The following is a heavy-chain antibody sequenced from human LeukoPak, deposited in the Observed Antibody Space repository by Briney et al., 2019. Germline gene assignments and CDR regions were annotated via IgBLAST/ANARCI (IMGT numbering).Heavy chain of an antibody. CDR2: INPSGDPT. V-gene: IGHV1-46*01. Sequence: ASVKVSCKASGYTFTSYYMHWVRQAPGQGLEWVGIINPSGDPTTYAQKFQGRVTMTSDMSTSTVYMELRSLRSEDTAVYYCARSSGYYSSLFYMHVWGKGTRVTVSS. D-gene: IGHD3-22*01. J-gene: IGHJ6*03. CDR1: GYTFTSYY. CDR3: ARSSGYYSSLFYMHV.